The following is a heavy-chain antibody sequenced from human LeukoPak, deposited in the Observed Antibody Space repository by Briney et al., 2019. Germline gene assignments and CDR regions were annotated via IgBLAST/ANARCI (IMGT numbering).Heavy chain of an antibody. CDR3: AKARRVWYGNY. V-gene: IGHV3-7*03. Sequence: GGSLRLSCAASGFTFSLYWMNWVRRAPGKGLEWVANIKQDGSEKNYVDSVKGRFTISRDNAKNSLYLQLNSLRVDDTAVYYCAKARRVWYGNYWGQGTLVTVSS. J-gene: IGHJ4*02. D-gene: IGHD6-19*01. CDR1: GFTFSLYW. CDR2: IKQDGSEK.